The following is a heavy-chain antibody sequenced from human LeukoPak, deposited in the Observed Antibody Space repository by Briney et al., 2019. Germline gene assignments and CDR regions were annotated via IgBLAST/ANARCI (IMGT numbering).Heavy chain of an antibody. Sequence: GGSLRLSCAASGFTFSSYAMHWVRQAPGKGLEWVAVISYDGSNKYYADSVKGRFTISRDNSKNTLYLQMNSLRAEDTAVYYCAREVVLGHRHYYYGMGVWGQGTTVTVSS. CDR1: GFTFSSYA. CDR3: AREVVLGHRHYYYGMGV. D-gene: IGHD2-8*02. J-gene: IGHJ6*02. V-gene: IGHV3-30-3*01. CDR2: ISYDGSNK.